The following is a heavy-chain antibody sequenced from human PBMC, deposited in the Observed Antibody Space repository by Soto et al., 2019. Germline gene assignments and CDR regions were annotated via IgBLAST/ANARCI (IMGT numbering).Heavy chain of an antibody. Sequence: QVQLVQSGAEVKKPGSSVKVSCKASGGTFSSYAISWVRQAPGQGLEWMGGIIPIFVTANYAQKFQGRVTSTADESTSTAYMELSSLRSEDTAVYYCAREYFTGSYYYYYGMDVWGQGTTVTVSS. V-gene: IGHV1-69*01. CDR1: GGTFSSYA. J-gene: IGHJ6*02. CDR2: IIPIFVTA. CDR3: AREYFTGSYYYYYGMDV. D-gene: IGHD3-10*01.